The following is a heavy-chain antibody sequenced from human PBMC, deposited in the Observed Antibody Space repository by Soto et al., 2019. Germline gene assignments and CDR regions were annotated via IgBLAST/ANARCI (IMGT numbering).Heavy chain of an antibody. CDR3: ARDLGSGPGFDY. Sequence: GGSLRLSCAASGFTFSSYAMSWVRQAPGKGLEWVSAISGSGGSTYYADSVKGRFTISRDNSKNTLYLQMNSLRAEDTAVYYCARDLGSGPGFDYCGQGTLVTVSS. V-gene: IGHV3-23*01. CDR2: ISGSGGST. J-gene: IGHJ4*02. D-gene: IGHD2-15*01. CDR1: GFTFSSYA.